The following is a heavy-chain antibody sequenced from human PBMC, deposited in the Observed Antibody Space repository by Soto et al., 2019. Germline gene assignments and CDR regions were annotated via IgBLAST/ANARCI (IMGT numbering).Heavy chain of an antibody. V-gene: IGHV1-18*01. CDR3: ARDTAMALPDA. D-gene: IGHD5-18*01. Sequence: QVQLVQSGAEVKKPGASVKVSCKASGYTFTSYGISWVRQAPGQGLEWMGWISAHNGNTKYAQKLQGRVTMTTDTPTSTAYMEVRSLRSDDTAGYYCARDTAMALPDAWGQGTLVTVSS. J-gene: IGHJ4*02. CDR2: ISAHNGNT. CDR1: GYTFTSYG.